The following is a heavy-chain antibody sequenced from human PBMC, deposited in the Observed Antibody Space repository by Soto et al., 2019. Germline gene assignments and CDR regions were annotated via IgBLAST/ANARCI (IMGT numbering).Heavy chain of an antibody. J-gene: IGHJ6*02. CDR1: GGSFSGYY. CDR2: INHSGST. D-gene: IGHD3-22*01. CDR3: ARGPMIVVVTPYYYYGMDV. Sequence: SSETLSLTCAVYGGSFSGYYWSWIRQPPGKGLEWIGEINHSGSTNYNPSLKSRVTISVDTSKNQFSLKLSSVTAADTAVYYCARGPMIVVVTPYYYYGMDVWGQGTAVTVSS. V-gene: IGHV4-34*01.